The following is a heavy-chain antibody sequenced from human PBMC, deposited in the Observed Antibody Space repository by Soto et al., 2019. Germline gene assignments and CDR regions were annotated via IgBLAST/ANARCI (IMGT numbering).Heavy chain of an antibody. CDR3: ARESCSSSSCSTRYSMDV. CDR1: GFTFTGYE. Sequence: EVQLVESGGGLVQPGGSLRLSCVASGFTFTGYEMNWVRQAPGKGLEWVSYISSSGNSKYYADSVKGRFTISRDNAKNSVYLQMNSLRAEDKAIYSCARESCSSSSCSTRYSMDVWGQGSTVTVSS. D-gene: IGHD2-2*01. V-gene: IGHV3-48*03. J-gene: IGHJ6*02. CDR2: ISSSGNSK.